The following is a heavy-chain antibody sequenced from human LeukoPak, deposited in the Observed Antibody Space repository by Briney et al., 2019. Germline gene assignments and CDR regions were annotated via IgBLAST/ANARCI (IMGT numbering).Heavy chain of an antibody. CDR1: GGSISSGSYY. CDR3: ARATSAAVPGYYYYMDV. Sequence: SETLSLTCTVSGGSISSGSYYWSWIRQPAGKGLEWIGRIYTSGSTNYNPSLKSRVTISVDTSKNQFSLKLSSVTAADTAVYYCARATSAAVPGYYYYMDVWGKGTTVTVSS. D-gene: IGHD6-25*01. J-gene: IGHJ6*03. CDR2: IYTSGST. V-gene: IGHV4-61*02.